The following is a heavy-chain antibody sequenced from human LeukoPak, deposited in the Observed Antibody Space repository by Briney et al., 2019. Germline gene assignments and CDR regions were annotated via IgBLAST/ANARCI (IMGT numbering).Heavy chain of an antibody. CDR3: ARGSTNYYGSGSYYPPSNWFDP. D-gene: IGHD3-10*01. J-gene: IGHJ5*02. V-gene: IGHV1-8*01. CDR2: MNPNSGNT. Sequence: ASVKVSCKASGYTFTSYDINWVRQATGQGLEWMGWMNPNSGNTGYAQKFQGRVTMTRNTSISTAYMELSSLRSEGTAVYYCARGSTNYYGSGSYYPPSNWFDPWGQGTLVTVSS. CDR1: GYTFTSYD.